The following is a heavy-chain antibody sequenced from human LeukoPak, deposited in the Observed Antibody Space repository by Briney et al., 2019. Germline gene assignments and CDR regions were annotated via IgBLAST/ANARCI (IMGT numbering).Heavy chain of an antibody. V-gene: IGHV4-59*01. Sequence: SETLSLTCTVSGGSISSYYWSWIRQPPGKGLEWIGYIYYSGSTNYNPSLKGRVTISVDTSKNQFSLKLSSVTAADTAVYYCARDVEAFDIWGQGTMVTVSS. CDR2: IYYSGST. CDR3: ARDVEAFDI. J-gene: IGHJ3*02. CDR1: GGSISSYY.